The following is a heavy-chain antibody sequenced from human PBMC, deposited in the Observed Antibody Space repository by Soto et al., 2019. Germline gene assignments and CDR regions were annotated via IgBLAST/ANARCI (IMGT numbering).Heavy chain of an antibody. D-gene: IGHD1-7*01. V-gene: IGHV4-30-2*01. CDR2: IYHSGST. CDR1: GGSISSGGYS. Sequence: SETLSLTCAVSGGSISSGGYSWSWIRQPPGKGLEWIGYIYHSGSTYYNPSLKSRVTISVDRSKNQFSLKLSSVTAADTAVCYCASFWNSDYFDYWGQGTLVTVSS. CDR3: ASFWNSDYFDY. J-gene: IGHJ4*02.